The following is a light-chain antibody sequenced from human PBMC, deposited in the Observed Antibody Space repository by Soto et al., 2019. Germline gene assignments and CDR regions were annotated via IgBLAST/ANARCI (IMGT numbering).Light chain of an antibody. CDR2: DAS. Sequence: EIVLTQSPATLSLSPGNRATLSCRASQSGSGYLAWYQQKPGQAPRLLIYDASNRATGIPARFSGSGSGTDFTLTITSREPEDFAVYYCQQRSNWPSTFGGGTKVEI. CDR1: QSGSGY. V-gene: IGKV3-11*01. CDR3: QQRSNWPST. J-gene: IGKJ4*01.